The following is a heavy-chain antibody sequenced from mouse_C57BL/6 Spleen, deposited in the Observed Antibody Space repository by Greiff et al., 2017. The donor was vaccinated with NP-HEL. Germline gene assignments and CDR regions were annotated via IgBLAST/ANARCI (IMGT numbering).Heavy chain of an antibody. Sequence: EVKLMESGGGLVKPGGSLKLSCAASGFTFSSYTMSWVRQTPEKRLEWVATISGGGGNTYYPDSVKGRFTISRDNAKNTLYLQMSSLRSEDTALYYGARGVYGYDDPFAYWGQGTLVTVSA. J-gene: IGHJ3*01. D-gene: IGHD2-2*01. CDR3: ARGVYGYDDPFAY. V-gene: IGHV5-9*01. CDR1: GFTFSSYT. CDR2: ISGGGGNT.